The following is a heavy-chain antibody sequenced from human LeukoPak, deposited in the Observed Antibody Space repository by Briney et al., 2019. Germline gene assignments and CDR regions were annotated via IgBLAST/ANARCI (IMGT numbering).Heavy chain of an antibody. V-gene: IGHV1-46*01. J-gene: IGHJ4*02. CDR3: AREQVEGRRSFDY. CDR2: INPSGGST. D-gene: IGHD6-6*01. Sequence: ASVKVSCKASGYTFTPYSMHWVRQAPGQGLEWMGVINPSGGSTNYAQKFQGRVTVTRDTSTSTVYMDLSSLRSEDTAVYYCAREQVEGRRSFDYWGQGTLVTVSS. CDR1: GYTFTPYS.